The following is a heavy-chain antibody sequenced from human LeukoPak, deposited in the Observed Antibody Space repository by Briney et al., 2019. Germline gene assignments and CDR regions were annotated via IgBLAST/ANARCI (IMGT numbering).Heavy chain of an antibody. D-gene: IGHD3-3*01. CDR1: GFAFSNYA. V-gene: IGHV3-23*01. CDR3: ANPITIFGVVRGAVADY. J-gene: IGHJ4*02. CDR2: ISGSGGST. Sequence: GGSLRLSCAASGFAFSNYAMSWVRQAPGKGLEWVSAISGSGGSTYYADSVKGRFTISRDTSKNTLYLQMNSLRAEDTAVYYCANPITIFGVVRGAVADYWGQGTLVTVSS.